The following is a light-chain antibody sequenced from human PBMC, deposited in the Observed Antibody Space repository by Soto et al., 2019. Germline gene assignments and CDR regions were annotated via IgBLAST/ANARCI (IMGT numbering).Light chain of an antibody. J-gene: IGLJ1*01. Sequence: QSALTQPRSVSGSPGQSVTISCTGTGNDVGAYNYVSWYQQHPGRPPKLMIYDVVRWPSGVPDHFSGSKSGNTASLTISGLQSEDEADYYCAAWDDIVNGYVFGTGTKVTVL. CDR2: DVV. CDR3: AAWDDIVNGYV. V-gene: IGLV2-11*01. CDR1: GNDVGAYNY.